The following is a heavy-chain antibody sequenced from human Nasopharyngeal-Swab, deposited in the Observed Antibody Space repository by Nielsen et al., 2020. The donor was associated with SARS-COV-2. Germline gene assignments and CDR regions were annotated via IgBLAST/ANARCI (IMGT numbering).Heavy chain of an antibody. CDR1: GYTFTSYY. J-gene: IGHJ3*02. Sequence: ASVKVSCKASGYTFTSYYMHWVRQAPGPGLEWMGLIPPSGGSTSYAQKFPFRVTMTRDTSTSTVYMELSSLRSEDTAVYYCARVGIVVGRSAFDIWGQGTMVTVSS. CDR3: ARVGIVVGRSAFDI. V-gene: IGHV1-46*01. D-gene: IGHD2-21*01. CDR2: IPPSGGST.